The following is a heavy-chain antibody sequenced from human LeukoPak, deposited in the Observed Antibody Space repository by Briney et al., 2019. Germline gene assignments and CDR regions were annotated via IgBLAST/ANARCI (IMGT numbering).Heavy chain of an antibody. Sequence: GGSLRLSCAASGFTVSSNYMSWVRQAPGKGLEWVSVIYSGGSTYYADSVKGRFTISRDNSKNTLYLQMDSLRAEDTAVYYCARVGASLGFDYWGQGTLVTVSS. CDR3: ARVGASLGFDY. V-gene: IGHV3-53*01. CDR1: GFTVSSNY. J-gene: IGHJ4*02. CDR2: IYSGGST. D-gene: IGHD1-26*01.